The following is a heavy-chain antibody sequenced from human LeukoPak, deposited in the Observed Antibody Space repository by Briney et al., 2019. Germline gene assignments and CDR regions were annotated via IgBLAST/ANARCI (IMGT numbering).Heavy chain of an antibody. CDR1: GGTFSSYA. CDR3: AGMESRDGYNVALFDY. D-gene: IGHD5-24*01. V-gene: IGHV1-69*04. Sequence: GASVKVSCKASGGTFSSYAISWVRQAPGQGLEWMGRIIPILGIANYAQKFQGRVTFTADKSTSTAYMELSSLRSEDTAVYYCAGMESRDGYNVALFDYWGQGTLVTVSS. CDR2: IIPILGIA. J-gene: IGHJ4*02.